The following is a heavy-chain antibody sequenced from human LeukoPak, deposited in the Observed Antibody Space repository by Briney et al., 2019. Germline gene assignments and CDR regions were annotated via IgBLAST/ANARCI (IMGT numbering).Heavy chain of an antibody. CDR2: FRGSGSST. J-gene: IGHJ4*02. CDR1: AFTFTIYA. Sequence: GSPRLSCAASAFTFTIYAMSRVSQAPSTGLESVTVFRGSGSSTDYADSVKGRFTISRDNSKNTLYLQMSSLSAEDTAVYYCAKRNVLTGYYTPDFCFWGQGTLVTV. D-gene: IGHD3-9*01. CDR3: AKRNVLTGYYTPDFCF. V-gene: IGHV3-23*01.